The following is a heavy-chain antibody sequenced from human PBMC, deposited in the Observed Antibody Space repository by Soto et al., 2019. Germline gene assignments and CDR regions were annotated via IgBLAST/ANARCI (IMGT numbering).Heavy chain of an antibody. CDR2: IFGTTGNT. CDR3: AKALAGYNYGMDV. J-gene: IGHJ6*02. Sequence: EVQLLESGGGLVQPGASLRLSCAASGFTFSNYVMSWVRQAPGRGLEWVSSIFGTTGNTYYAASVKGRFIISRDNSNYTVSLQMDSLRAEDTAVYYCAKALAGYNYGMDVWGQGTTVTVSS. V-gene: IGHV3-23*01. CDR1: GFTFSNYV.